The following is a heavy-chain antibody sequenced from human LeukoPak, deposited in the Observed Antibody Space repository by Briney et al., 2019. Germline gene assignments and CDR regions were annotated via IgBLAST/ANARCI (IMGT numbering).Heavy chain of an antibody. D-gene: IGHD4-17*01. CDR2: IYSGGST. Sequence: GGSLRLSCAASGFTVSSNYMTWVRQAPGKGPEWVSVIYSGGSTYYADSVKGRFTISRDNSKNTLYLQMNSLRAEDTAVYYCARATASRFDYWGQGTLVTVSS. V-gene: IGHV3-53*01. CDR3: ARATASRFDY. CDR1: GFTVSSNY. J-gene: IGHJ4*02.